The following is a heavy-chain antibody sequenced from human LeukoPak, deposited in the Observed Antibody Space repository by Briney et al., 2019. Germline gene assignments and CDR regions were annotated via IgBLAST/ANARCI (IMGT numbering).Heavy chain of an antibody. V-gene: IGHV1-18*01. CDR3: AINVDYYGSGSLDY. CDR2: ISAYNGNT. J-gene: IGHJ4*02. D-gene: IGHD3-10*01. CDR1: GYTFTTYG. Sequence: GASVKVSCKASGYTFTTYGISWLRQAPGQGLEWMGWISAYNGNTNYAQKLQGRVTMTTDTSTSTAYMELRSLRSDDTAVYYCAINVDYYGSGSLDYWGQGTLVTVSS.